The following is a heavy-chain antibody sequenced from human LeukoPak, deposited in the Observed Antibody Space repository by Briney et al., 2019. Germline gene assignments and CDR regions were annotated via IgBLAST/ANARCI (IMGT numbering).Heavy chain of an antibody. Sequence: PSETLSLTCTVSGGSISSYYWSWIRQPPGKGLEWSGYIYTSGSTNYNPSLKSRVTISVDTSKNQFSLKLSSVTAADTAVYYCARLLYSSGWLNWFDPWGPGTLVTVSS. D-gene: IGHD6-19*01. CDR1: GGSISSYY. J-gene: IGHJ5*02. CDR3: ARLLYSSGWLNWFDP. CDR2: IYTSGST. V-gene: IGHV4-4*09.